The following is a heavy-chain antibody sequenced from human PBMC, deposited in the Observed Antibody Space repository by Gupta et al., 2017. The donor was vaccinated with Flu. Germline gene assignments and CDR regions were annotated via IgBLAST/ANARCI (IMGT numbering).Heavy chain of an antibody. CDR1: GFTSSSYS. D-gene: IGHD2-2*01. CDR2: ISSSSSYI. Sequence: EVQLVESGGGVVKPGGSLRLSCAASGFTSSSYSMNGVRQAPGKGLEWVSSISSSSSYIYYADSVKGRFTISRDNAKNSLYLQMNSLRAGDTAVYYCARRDCSSTSCYPFDYWGQGTLVTVSS. CDR3: ARRDCSSTSCYPFDY. J-gene: IGHJ4*02. V-gene: IGHV3-21*01.